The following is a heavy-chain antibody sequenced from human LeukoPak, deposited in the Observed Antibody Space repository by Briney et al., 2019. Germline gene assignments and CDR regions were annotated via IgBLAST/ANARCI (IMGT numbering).Heavy chain of an antibody. CDR1: GFTFSDSF. CDR3: ARVWSSGYYLFDY. CDR2: ISTSGSVT. D-gene: IGHD3-22*01. V-gene: IGHV3-11*05. J-gene: IGHJ4*02. Sequence: PGGSLRLSCGASGFTFSDSFMSWIRQPPGKGLEWLSYISTSGSVTDYADSVKGRFTISRDNAKNSLYLQMNSLRAEDTALYYCARVWSSGYYLFDYWGQGTLVTVSS.